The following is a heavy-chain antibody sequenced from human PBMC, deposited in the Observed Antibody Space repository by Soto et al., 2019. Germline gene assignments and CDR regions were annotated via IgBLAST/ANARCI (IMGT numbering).Heavy chain of an antibody. CDR1: GGSVSSSDYY. D-gene: IGHD3-16*01. CDR2: VYYSGTT. V-gene: IGHV4-39*01. J-gene: IGHJ4*02. Sequence: QLQLQESGPGLVKPSETLSLTCTVSGGSVSSSDYYWGWIRQPPGKELEWIGAVYYSGTTYYMPSLKSRVTISVDTSMNHFSLNLRSVTAADTAVYYCARQTGGFGYYFDYWGQGALVTVSS. CDR3: ARQTGGFGYYFDY.